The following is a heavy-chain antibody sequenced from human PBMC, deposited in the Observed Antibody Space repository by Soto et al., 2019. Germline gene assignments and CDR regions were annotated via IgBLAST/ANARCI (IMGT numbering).Heavy chain of an antibody. J-gene: IGHJ6*02. V-gene: IGHV1-69*13. CDR1: GGTFSSYA. Sequence: SVKVSCKASGGTFSSYAISWVRQAPGQGLEWMGGIIPIFGTANYAQKFQGRVTITADESTSTAYMELSSLRSEDTAVYYCAIDPQGYDSSGYYPSWYYGMDVWGQGTTVTVSS. CDR2: IIPIFGTA. CDR3: AIDPQGYDSSGYYPSWYYGMDV. D-gene: IGHD3-22*01.